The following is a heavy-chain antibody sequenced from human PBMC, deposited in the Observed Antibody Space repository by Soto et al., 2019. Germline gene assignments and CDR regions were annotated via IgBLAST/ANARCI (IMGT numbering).Heavy chain of an antibody. CDR2: ISAHNGNT. V-gene: IGHV1-18*01. Sequence: QVHLVQSGAEVKKPGASVKVSCKASGYTFTSYGITWVRQAPGQGLEWMGWISAHNGNTDYAQKLQGRVIVTRDTSTSAAYMELRSLSSDDTAVYYCARGRYGDYWGQGALVTVSP. CDR3: ARGRYGDY. D-gene: IGHD1-1*01. CDR1: GYTFTSYG. J-gene: IGHJ4*02.